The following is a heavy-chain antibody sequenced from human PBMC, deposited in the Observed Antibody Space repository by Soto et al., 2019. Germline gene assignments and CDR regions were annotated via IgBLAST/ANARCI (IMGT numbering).Heavy chain of an antibody. CDR1: GYPFSNYG. CDR3: ARVVPGAEAWFGP. V-gene: IGHV1-18*01. D-gene: IGHD2-2*01. J-gene: IGHJ5*02. Sequence: QVQLVQSGGEVKRPGASVKVSCKTSGYPFSNYGITWVRQAPGQPLEWLGWISLYSDGTNYAQKFQGRVSMTTDTSTTTAYMELRSLRSDDTAVYYCARVVPGAEAWFGPWGKGTLVTVSS. CDR2: ISLYSDGT.